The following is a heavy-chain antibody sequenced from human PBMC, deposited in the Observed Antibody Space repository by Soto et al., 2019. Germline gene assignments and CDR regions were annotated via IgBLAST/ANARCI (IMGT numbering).Heavy chain of an antibody. V-gene: IGHV3-30*18. D-gene: IGHD3-16*02. CDR2: ISFDGNIK. CDR1: GFTFSTYG. J-gene: IGHJ4*02. Sequence: QVQLVESGGGVVQPGRSLRLSCAASGFTFSTYGMHWVRQAPGKGLEWVAVISFDGNIKYYADAVKGRFTISRDNSKYTLYREMDSLSAEDTAIYYCAKVLERSMITFGGVIAYWGQGALVTVSS. CDR3: AKVLERSMITFGGVIAY.